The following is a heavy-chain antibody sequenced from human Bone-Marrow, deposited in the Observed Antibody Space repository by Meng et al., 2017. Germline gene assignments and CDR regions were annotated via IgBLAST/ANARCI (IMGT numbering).Heavy chain of an antibody. V-gene: IGHV3-9*01. CDR3: AKDTFPTWELPED. CDR1: GFTFDDYA. CDR2: IRWNSGSI. D-gene: IGHD1-26*01. Sequence: SLKISCAGSGFTFDDYAMHWVRQAPGKGLEWVSCIRWNSGSIGYADSVKGRFTISRDNAKNSLYLHMNSLRAEDTALYYCAKDTFPTWELPEDWGQGTLVTVSS. J-gene: IGHJ4*02.